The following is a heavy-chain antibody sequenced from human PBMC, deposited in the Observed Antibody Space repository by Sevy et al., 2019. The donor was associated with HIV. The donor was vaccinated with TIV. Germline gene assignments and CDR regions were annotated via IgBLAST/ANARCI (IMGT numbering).Heavy chain of an antibody. D-gene: IGHD3-10*01. Sequence: GGSLRLSCAASRFTVSSNYMSWVRQAPGKGLEWVSVIYSGGSTYYADSVKGRFTISRDNSKNTLYLQMNSLRAEDTAVYYCAGGGVLLGFGELFDWGQRTLVTVSS. J-gene: IGHJ4*02. CDR3: AGGGVLLGFGELFD. CDR2: IYSGGST. V-gene: IGHV3-66*01. CDR1: RFTVSSNY.